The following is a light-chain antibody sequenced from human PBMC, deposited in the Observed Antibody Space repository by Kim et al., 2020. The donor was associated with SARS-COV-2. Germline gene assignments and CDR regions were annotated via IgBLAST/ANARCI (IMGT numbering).Light chain of an antibody. Sequence: SASVGDRVTITCRASQSISSYLHWYQQKPGKAPKLLIYETSSLHSGVPSRFSGSESGTDFTLTISSLQPEDFATYYCQQTYSTPCTFGQGTKLEI. CDR1: QSISSY. J-gene: IGKJ2*02. V-gene: IGKV1-39*01. CDR3: QQTYSTPCT. CDR2: ETS.